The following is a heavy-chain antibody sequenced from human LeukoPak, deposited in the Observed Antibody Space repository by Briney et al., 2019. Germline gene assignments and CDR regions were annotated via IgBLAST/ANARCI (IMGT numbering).Heavy chain of an antibody. CDR2: IYTSGST. J-gene: IGHJ4*02. Sequence: SQALSLTCTVSGGSISGGTYYWSWIRQPAGKGLEWIGRIYTSGSTNYNPSLKSRVTISIDTSKNQFSLKLSSVTAADTAVYYCARGPDDYFDYWGQGTLVTVSS. V-gene: IGHV4-61*02. CDR3: ARGPDDYFDY. CDR1: GGSISGGTYY.